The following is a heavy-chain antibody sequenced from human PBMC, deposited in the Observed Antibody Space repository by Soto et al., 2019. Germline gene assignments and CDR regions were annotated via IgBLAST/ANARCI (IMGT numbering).Heavy chain of an antibody. J-gene: IGHJ4*02. CDR1: GYTFTTYW. CDR2: IYPGDSDT. V-gene: IGHV5-51*01. D-gene: IGHD3-3*01. Sequence: GESLKISCKGSGYTFTTYWIGWVRQMPGKGLEWMGIIYPGDSDTRYSPSFRDQVTISADKSINTAYLQWSSLKASDTAMYYCARQTNTIRQYYFDYWGQGTLVTVSS. CDR3: ARQTNTIRQYYFDY.